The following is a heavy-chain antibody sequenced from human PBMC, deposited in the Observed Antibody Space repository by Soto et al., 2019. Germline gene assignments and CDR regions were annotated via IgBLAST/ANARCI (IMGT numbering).Heavy chain of an antibody. V-gene: IGHV1-18*04. CDR1: GYIFTTYG. J-gene: IGHJ4*02. CDR3: ARTASPHNFDF. CDR2: ISTYNGNT. Sequence: ASVKVSCKASGYIFTTYGIGWGRQAPGQGLEWMGWISTYNGNTNYAQKLQGRVTMTTDTSTSTSYLELRSLRSDDTAVYYCARTASPHNFDFWGQGTLVTVSS.